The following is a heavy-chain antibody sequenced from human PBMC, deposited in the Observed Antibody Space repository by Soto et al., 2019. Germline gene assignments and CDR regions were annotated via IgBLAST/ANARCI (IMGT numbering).Heavy chain of an antibody. Sequence: GASVKVSCKASGGTFSSYAISWVRQAPGQGLEWMGGIIPIFGTANYAQKFQGRVTITADKSTSTAYMELSSLRSEDTAVYYCARTHPGGTTPPYRGYYYGMDVWGQGTTVTVSS. D-gene: IGHD3-16*01. CDR3: ARTHPGGTTPPYRGYYYGMDV. V-gene: IGHV1-69*06. J-gene: IGHJ6*02. CDR2: IIPIFGTA. CDR1: GGTFSSYA.